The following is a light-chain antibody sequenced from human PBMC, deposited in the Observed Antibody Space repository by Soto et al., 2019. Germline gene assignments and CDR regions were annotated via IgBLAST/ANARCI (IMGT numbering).Light chain of an antibody. V-gene: IGLV2-14*01. CDR1: SSDIGAYDY. Sequence: QSVLTQPASVSGSPGQSITISCTGTSSDIGAYDYVSWYQQFPGKAPMLIIYDVSNRPSGVSNRFSGSKSGNTASLTISGLQPEDETDYYCSSYTTRGNQVFGGATQLTVL. CDR2: DVS. CDR3: SSYTTRGNQV. J-gene: IGLJ3*02.